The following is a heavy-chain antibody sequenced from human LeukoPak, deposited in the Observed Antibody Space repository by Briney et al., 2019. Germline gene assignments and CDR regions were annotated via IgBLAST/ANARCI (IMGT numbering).Heavy chain of an antibody. CDR1: XVXXXY. D-gene: IGHD3-10*01. J-gene: IGHJ4*02. Sequence: XVXXXYMSXVRQAPGKGLEWVSVIYSGGSTYYSDSVKGRFTISRDNSKNTLYLQMNSLRAEDTAVYYCARARATYYYGSGFDYWGQGTLVTVSS. CDR2: IYSGGST. V-gene: IGHV3-53*01. CDR3: ARARATYYYGSGFDY.